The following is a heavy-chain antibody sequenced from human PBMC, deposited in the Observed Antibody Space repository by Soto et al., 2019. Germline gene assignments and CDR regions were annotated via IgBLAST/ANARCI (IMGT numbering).Heavy chain of an antibody. V-gene: IGHV4-39*01. CDR2: VYNSGST. J-gene: IGHJ4*02. CDR1: GDSLSAGPYH. CDR3: ARHPPYRPLDF. D-gene: IGHD3-16*02. Sequence: QLQLQESGPGLVKPSETLSLTCSVSGDSLSAGPYHWGWIRQPPGKGLEGIGNVYNSGSTSYSPSLKSRVPISVDTSKNQFSLRLTSVTAADTAVYFCARHPPYRPLDFWGQGTLVTVSS.